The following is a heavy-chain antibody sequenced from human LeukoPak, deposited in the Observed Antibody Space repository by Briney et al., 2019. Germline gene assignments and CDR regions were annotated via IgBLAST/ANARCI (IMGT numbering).Heavy chain of an antibody. J-gene: IGHJ6*03. D-gene: IGHD3-10*01. CDR2: ISGSDGTT. CDR3: ARGGVNTMVRGVIRYYYMDV. CDR1: GFTFGSYA. Sequence: GGSLRLSCAASGFTFGSYAMSWVRQAPGKGLEWVSSISGSDGTTYYADSVKGRFTISRDNSKNTLYLQMNSLRAEDTAVYYCARGGVNTMVRGVIRYYYMDVWGKGTTVTISS. V-gene: IGHV3-23*01.